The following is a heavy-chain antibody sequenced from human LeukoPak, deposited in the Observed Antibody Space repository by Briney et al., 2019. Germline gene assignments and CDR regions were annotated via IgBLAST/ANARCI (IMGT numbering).Heavy chain of an antibody. CDR1: GYTFTSYY. Sequence: ASVEVSCKASGYTFTSYYMHWVRQAPGQGLEWMGIINPSGGSTSYAQKFQGRVTMTTDASTSTAYMELRSLRSDDTAVYYCARVRVIWLPSDYWGQGTLVTVSS. CDR3: ARVRVIWLPSDY. CDR2: INPSGGST. J-gene: IGHJ4*02. D-gene: IGHD3-9*01. V-gene: IGHV1-46*01.